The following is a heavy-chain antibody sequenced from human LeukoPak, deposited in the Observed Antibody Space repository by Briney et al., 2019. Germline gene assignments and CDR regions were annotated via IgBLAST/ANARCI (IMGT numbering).Heavy chain of an antibody. J-gene: IGHJ3*02. Sequence: PSETLSLTCTVWGGSVSSGSYFWSWIRQPPGKGLEWIGYIDSSGSTTYNPSLKSRVAISIDTSKNQFSLKLSSVTAADTAMYYCAREGIVGAYDSNAFDIWGQGTMVTVSS. CDR3: AREGIVGAYDSNAFDI. CDR2: IDSSGST. V-gene: IGHV4-61*01. CDR1: GGSVSSGSYF. D-gene: IGHD1-26*01.